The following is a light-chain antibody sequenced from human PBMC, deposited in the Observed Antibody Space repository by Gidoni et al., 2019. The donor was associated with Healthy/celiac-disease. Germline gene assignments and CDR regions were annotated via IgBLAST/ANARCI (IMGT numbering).Light chain of an antibody. CDR3: QQFNSYSRT. V-gene: IGKV1-5*03. CDR2: KAS. CDR1: QSISSW. J-gene: IGKJ1*01. Sequence: DIQMTQSPSTLSASVGDRVTITCRVSQSISSWLAWYQQKPGKAPKLLIYKASSLESGVPSRFSGSGSGTEVTLTISSLQPDDFATYYCQQFNSYSRTFGQGTKVEIK.